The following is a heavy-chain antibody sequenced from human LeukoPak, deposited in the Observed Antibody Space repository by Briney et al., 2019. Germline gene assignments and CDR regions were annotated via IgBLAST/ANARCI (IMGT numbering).Heavy chain of an antibody. Sequence: SVKVSCKASGGTFSSYAISRVRQAPGQGLEWMGRIIPILGIANYAQKFQGRVTITADKSTSTAYMELSSLRSEDTAVYYCARDLGYGYTLDYWGQGTLVTVSS. V-gene: IGHV1-69*04. J-gene: IGHJ4*02. CDR2: IIPILGIA. CDR3: ARDLGYGYTLDY. D-gene: IGHD5-18*01. CDR1: GGTFSSYA.